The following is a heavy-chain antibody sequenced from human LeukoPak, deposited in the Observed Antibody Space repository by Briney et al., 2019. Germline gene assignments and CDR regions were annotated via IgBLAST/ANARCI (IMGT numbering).Heavy chain of an antibody. CDR3: ARVGCGGDCYPIAFFDY. V-gene: IGHV3-33*01. J-gene: IGHJ4*02. CDR2: IWYDGSNK. D-gene: IGHD2-21*02. Sequence: GGSLRLSCAASGFTFSSYGMHWVHQAPGKGLEWVAVIWYDGSNKYYADSVKGRFTISRDNSKNTLYLQMNSLRAEDTAVYYCARVGCGGDCYPIAFFDYWGQGTLVTVSS. CDR1: GFTFSSYG.